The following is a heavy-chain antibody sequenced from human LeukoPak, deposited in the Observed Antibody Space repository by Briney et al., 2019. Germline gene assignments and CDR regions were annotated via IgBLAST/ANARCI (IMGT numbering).Heavy chain of an antibody. CDR3: ARSQTGYYGSGSSAPVDY. V-gene: IGHV3-21*01. J-gene: IGHJ4*02. Sequence: GGSLRLSCAASGFTFSTYSMDWVRQAPGKGLEWVSSISSTSSHIYYADSVKGRFTISRDNAKNSLYLQMNSLRAEDTAVYHCARSQTGYYGSGSSAPVDYWGQGTLVTVSS. D-gene: IGHD3-10*01. CDR1: GFTFSTYS. CDR2: ISSTSSHI.